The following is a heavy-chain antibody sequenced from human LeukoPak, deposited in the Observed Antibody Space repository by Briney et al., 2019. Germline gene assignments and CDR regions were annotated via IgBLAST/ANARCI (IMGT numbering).Heavy chain of an antibody. D-gene: IGHD4-11*01. CDR3: AKAKSYYSNYDY. Sequence: GGSLRLSCAASGFTFSNYGMSWVRQAPGKGLEWVSVISGSGANTYYADSVKGRFTISRDNSKNTLYLQVDSLRAEDTAVYYCAKAKSYYSNYDYWGQGTLVTVSS. V-gene: IGHV3-23*01. CDR2: ISGSGANT. J-gene: IGHJ4*02. CDR1: GFTFSNYG.